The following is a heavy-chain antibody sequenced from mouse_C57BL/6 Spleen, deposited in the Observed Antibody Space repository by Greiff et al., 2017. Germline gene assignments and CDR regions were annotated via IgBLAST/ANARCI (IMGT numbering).Heavy chain of an antibody. CDR3: ARRGLYSNFFDY. J-gene: IGHJ2*01. CDR1: GYTFTSYW. Sequence: QVQLQQPGAELVKPGASVKMSCKASGYTFTSYWITWVKQRPGQGLEWIGDIYPGSGSTNYNEKFKSKATLTVDTSSSTAYMQLSSLTSEDSAVYYCARRGLYSNFFDYWGQGTTLTVSS. V-gene: IGHV1-55*01. D-gene: IGHD2-5*01. CDR2: IYPGSGST.